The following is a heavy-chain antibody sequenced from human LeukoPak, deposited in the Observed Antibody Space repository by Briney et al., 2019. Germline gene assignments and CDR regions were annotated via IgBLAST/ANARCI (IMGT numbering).Heavy chain of an antibody. V-gene: IGHV1-69*06. CDR2: IIPIFGTA. J-gene: IGHJ5*02. Sequence: SVKVSCKASGGTFSSYAISWVRQAPGQGLGWMGRIIPIFGTANYAQKFQGRVTITADKSTSTAYMELSSLRSEDTAVYYCARESSGVAATQDWFDPWGQGTLVTVSS. CDR3: ARESSGVAATQDWFDP. D-gene: IGHD2-15*01. CDR1: GGTFSSYA.